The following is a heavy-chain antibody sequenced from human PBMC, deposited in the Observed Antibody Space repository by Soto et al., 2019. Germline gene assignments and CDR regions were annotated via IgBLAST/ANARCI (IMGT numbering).Heavy chain of an antibody. J-gene: IGHJ5*02. Sequence: SETLSLTCTVSGDSISSGDYYWSWIRQPPGKGLEWIGYIYNSGSTYYNPSLQSRITISVDTSKNQFSLKLSSVTAADTAVYYCASSELRFLEWRPNWFDPWGQGTLVTVSS. CDR3: ASSELRFLEWRPNWFDP. D-gene: IGHD3-3*01. CDR2: IYNSGST. V-gene: IGHV4-30-4*01. CDR1: GDSISSGDYY.